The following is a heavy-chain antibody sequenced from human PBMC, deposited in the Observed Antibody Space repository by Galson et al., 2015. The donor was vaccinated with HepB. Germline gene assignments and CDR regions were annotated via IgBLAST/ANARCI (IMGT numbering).Heavy chain of an antibody. J-gene: IGHJ2*01. CDR1: GFNFNDYA. Sequence: SLRLSCAASGFNFNDYAMNWVRQAPGKGLEWVSAISGSGATTYYADSMKGRFTISRDNSKNTLYLQMNGLRAEDTAEYYCAKGRGPSAHWYFDFWGRGTLVTVSS. V-gene: IGHV3-23*01. CDR3: AKGRGPSAHWYFDF. CDR2: ISGSGATT.